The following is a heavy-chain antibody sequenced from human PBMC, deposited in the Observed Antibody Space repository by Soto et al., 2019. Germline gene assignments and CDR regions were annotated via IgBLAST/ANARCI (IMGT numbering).Heavy chain of an antibody. D-gene: IGHD5-12*01. CDR1: GDSVSSNTAS. CDR3: AKGDNLGPKTGYAFDP. V-gene: IGHV6-1*01. Sequence: SQTVSLTCAISGDSVSSNTASSNWIRQSQSSGLEWLGRTYFRSKWYNDYAVSVKSRIIINPDTSNNQFSLQLNSVIPEDTALYFCAKGDNLGPKTGYAFDPWGQGIMVTVSS. J-gene: IGHJ5*02. CDR2: TYFRSKWYN.